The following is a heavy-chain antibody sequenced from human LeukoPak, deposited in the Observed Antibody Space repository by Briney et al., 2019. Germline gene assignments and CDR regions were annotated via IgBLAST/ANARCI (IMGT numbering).Heavy chain of an antibody. V-gene: IGHV1-69*06. J-gene: IGHJ4*02. Sequence: SVEVSCKVSGVTFNSDAITWLRQVPGQGLEWMGGIIPIFGPPDYAQNFQDRLTISADKSTSTAYMELSSLRFEDTAIYYCARRVIASRSDYFDSWGQGTLVTVSS. CDR3: ARRVIASRSDYFDS. CDR2: IIPIFGPP. CDR1: GVTFNSDA. D-gene: IGHD6-6*01.